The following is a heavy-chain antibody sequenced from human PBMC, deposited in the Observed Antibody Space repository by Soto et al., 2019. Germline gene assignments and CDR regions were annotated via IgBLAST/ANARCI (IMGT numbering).Heavy chain of an antibody. CDR3: AREKSRYVYYNGMDV. CDR1: GFTFSSYA. V-gene: IGHV3-30-3*01. D-gene: IGHD1-1*01. Sequence: QVQLVESGGGVVQPGRSLRLSCAASGFTFSSYAMHWVRQAPGEGLEWVAAISYDGSNKYYADSVKGRFTISRDNPTDTLYLQMNSLRAEETAVYYSAREKSRYVYYNGMDVWGQGTTVTVSS. CDR2: ISYDGSNK. J-gene: IGHJ6*02.